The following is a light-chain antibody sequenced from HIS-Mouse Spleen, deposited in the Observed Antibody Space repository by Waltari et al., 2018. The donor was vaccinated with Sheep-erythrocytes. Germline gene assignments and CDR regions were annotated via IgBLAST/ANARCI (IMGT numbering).Light chain of an antibody. V-gene: IGLV3-10*01. CDR1: ALPKKY. Sequence: SYELTHPPSVSVSPGQTARITCSGDALPKKYAYWYQQKSGQAPVLVIYEDSKRPSGSTERFSGSSSGTMATLTISGAQVEDDADYYCYSTDSSGNHWVFGGGTKLTVL. J-gene: IGLJ3*02. CDR2: EDS. CDR3: YSTDSSGNHWV.